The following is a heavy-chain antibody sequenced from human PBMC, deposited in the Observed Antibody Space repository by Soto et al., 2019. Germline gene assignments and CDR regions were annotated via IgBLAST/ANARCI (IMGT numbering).Heavy chain of an antibody. CDR3: ARSGSGSGWL. J-gene: IGHJ4*02. D-gene: IGHD6-19*01. CDR2: IYYSGST. CDR1: GGSVSSGRFY. V-gene: IGHV4-61*01. Sequence: SETLSLTCTVSGGSVSSGRFYWSWIRQPPGKGLEWIGYIYYSGSTNYNPSLRSRVTISVDTSKNQLSLKLTSVTAADTAVYYCARSGSGSGWLGGQGTLVTVSS.